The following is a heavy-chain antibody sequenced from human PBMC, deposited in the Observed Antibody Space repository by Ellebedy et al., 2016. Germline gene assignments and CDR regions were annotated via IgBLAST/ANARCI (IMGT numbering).Heavy chain of an antibody. Sequence: GESLKISXAASGFTFRSYGMNWVRQAPGEGLEWVAVISYDGRNKKYADSVKGRFSISRDNSKDTLYLQMNSLRVEDSAVYCCVRGPEQQLVDVYWGQGTLVTVSS. V-gene: IGHV3-30*03. CDR3: VRGPEQQLVDVY. D-gene: IGHD6-13*01. CDR1: GFTFRSYG. J-gene: IGHJ4*02. CDR2: ISYDGRNK.